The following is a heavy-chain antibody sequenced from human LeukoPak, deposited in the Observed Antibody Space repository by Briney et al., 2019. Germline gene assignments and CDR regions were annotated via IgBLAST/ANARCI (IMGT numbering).Heavy chain of an antibody. J-gene: IGHJ3*02. CDR3: ARYYGSGSYYNPGIYAFDI. V-gene: IGHV3-30-3*01. CDR2: ISYDGSNK. CDR1: GFTFGSYA. D-gene: IGHD3-10*01. Sequence: GGSLRLSCAASGFTFGSYAMYWVRQAPGKGLEWVAVISYDGSNKYYADSVKGRFTISRDNSKNTLYLQMNSLRAEDTAVYYCARYYGSGSYYNPGIYAFDIWGQGTMVTVSS.